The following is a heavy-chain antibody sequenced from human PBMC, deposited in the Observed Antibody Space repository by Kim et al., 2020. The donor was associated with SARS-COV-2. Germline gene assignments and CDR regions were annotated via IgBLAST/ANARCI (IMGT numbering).Heavy chain of an antibody. CDR1: GGSFSGYY. CDR3: ASARGRGPVTTLKRYYYGMDV. CDR2: INHSGST. D-gene: IGHD4-17*01. J-gene: IGHJ6*01. Sequence: SETLSLTCAVYGGSFSGYYWSWIRQPPGKGLEWIGEINHSGSTNYNASLKSRVTISVDTSKNQFSLKLSSVTAADTAVYYCASARGRGPVTTLKRYYYGMDVWGQGTTVTVSS. V-gene: IGHV4-34*01.